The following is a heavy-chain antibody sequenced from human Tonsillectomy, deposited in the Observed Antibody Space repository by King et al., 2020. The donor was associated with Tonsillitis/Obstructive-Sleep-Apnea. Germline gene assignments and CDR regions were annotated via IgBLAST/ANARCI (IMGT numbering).Heavy chain of an antibody. CDR3: ARLVLGTSSWVYNYYYMDV. V-gene: IGHV1-18*01. J-gene: IGHJ6*03. D-gene: IGHD2-2*01. CDR1: GSPFRTSA. CDR2: HRAFNVNT. Sequence: LVPSGAALPPPGASVKVSCPASGSPFRTSALSWVRPAPGQGLEWLGWHRAFNVNTHPAPQFPARVTMTTDRSTSTAYRELRSLRSDDTAVYYCARLVLGTSSWVYNYYYMDVWGTGTTVTGS.